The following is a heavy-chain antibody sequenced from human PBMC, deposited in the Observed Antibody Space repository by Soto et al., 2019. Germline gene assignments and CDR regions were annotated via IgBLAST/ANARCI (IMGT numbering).Heavy chain of an antibody. CDR1: GYTFTSYD. Sequence: QVQLVQSGAEVKKPGASVKVSCKASGYTFTSYDINWVRQATGQGLEWMGWMNPNSGNTGYAQKFQGRVTMTTNTSISTAYMELSSLRSEDTAVYYCARAPQRLKSKHYYYYYYMDVWGKGTTVTVSS. J-gene: IGHJ6*03. CDR3: ARAPQRLKSKHYYYYYYMDV. V-gene: IGHV1-8*01. CDR2: MNPNSGNT. D-gene: IGHD6-25*01.